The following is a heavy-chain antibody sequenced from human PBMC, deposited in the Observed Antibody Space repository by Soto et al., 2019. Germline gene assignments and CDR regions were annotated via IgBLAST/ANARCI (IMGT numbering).Heavy chain of an antibody. CDR1: GFTFRGYA. V-gene: IGHV3-23*01. CDR2: ISGSGDST. CDR3: ANAYGASHSHFAC. J-gene: IGHJ4*02. Sequence: EEQLLESGGGLAQPGGSLRLSCAASGFTFRGYAMSWVRQAPGKGPEWVSGISGSGDSTYHAKSVKGRFIITRDNSKNTLYLEINSLRAEDTAVYYCANAYGASHSHFACWGQGTLVAVSS. D-gene: IGHD2-21*01.